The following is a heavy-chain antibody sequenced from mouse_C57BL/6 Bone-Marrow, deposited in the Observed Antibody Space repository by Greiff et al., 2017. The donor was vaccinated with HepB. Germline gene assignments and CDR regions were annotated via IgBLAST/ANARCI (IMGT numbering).Heavy chain of an antibody. D-gene: IGHD2-1*01. J-gene: IGHJ3*01. CDR1: GYTFTSYG. V-gene: IGHV1-81*01. CDR2: IYPRSGNT. CDR3: ARESYGNYLSY. Sequence: QVQLKESGAELARPGASVKLSCKASGYTFTSYGISWVKQRTGQGLEWIGEIYPRSGNTYYNEKFKGKATLTADKSSSTAYMELRSLTSEDSAVYFCARESYGNYLSYWGQGTLVTVSA.